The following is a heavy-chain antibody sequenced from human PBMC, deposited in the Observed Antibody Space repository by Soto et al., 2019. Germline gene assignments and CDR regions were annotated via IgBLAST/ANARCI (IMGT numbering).Heavy chain of an antibody. CDR3: ARRGGSNGWGDFDS. V-gene: IGHV3-23*01. J-gene: IGHJ4*02. CDR1: GFTFSRYA. CDR2: ISYSDNST. D-gene: IGHD6-19*01. Sequence: EVQLWESGGGLVQPGGSLRLSCAASGFTFSRYAMNWVRQAPGKGLEWVSSISYSDNSTYYADSVKGRFTISRDNSKDTVYLQMNNQRAEDAAVYYCARRGGSNGWGDFDSWGQGTLVSVSS.